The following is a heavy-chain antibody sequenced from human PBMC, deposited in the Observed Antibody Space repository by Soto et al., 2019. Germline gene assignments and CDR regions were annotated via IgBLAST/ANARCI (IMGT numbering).Heavy chain of an antibody. CDR2: ISHDGSNT. V-gene: IGHV3-30*18. Sequence: QVQVVESGGGVVQPGRSLRLSCAASGFTFSTYAMHWVRQAPGKGLEWVAVISHDGSNTDYGDSVKGRFTISRDNSKSTLSLQMNSLRPEDTGVYYCAKDAGSTIYFFASWGQGTLVSVSS. J-gene: IGHJ4*02. CDR1: GFTFSTYA. D-gene: IGHD2-2*01. CDR3: AKDAGSTIYFFAS.